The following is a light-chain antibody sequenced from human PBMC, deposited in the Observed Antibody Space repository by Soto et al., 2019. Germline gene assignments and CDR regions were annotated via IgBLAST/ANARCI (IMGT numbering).Light chain of an antibody. CDR2: GAS. CDR3: QQYNNWPLT. CDR1: QSVSSS. Sequence: EIVMTQSPATLSVSPGERATLSCRASQSVSSSLAWYQQKPGQAPRLLIYGASTRATGIPARFSGSGSGTEFTLTITSLQSEDFEVYYCQQYNNWPLTFGGGTKVDIK. J-gene: IGKJ4*01. V-gene: IGKV3-15*01.